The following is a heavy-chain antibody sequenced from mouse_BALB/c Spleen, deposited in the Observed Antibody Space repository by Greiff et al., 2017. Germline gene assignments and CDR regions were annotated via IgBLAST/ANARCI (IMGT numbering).Heavy chain of an antibody. V-gene: IGHV3-2*02. Sequence: VQLKESGPGLVKPSQSLSLTCTVTGYSITSDYAWNWIRQFPGNKLEWMGYISYSGSTSYNPSLKSRISITRDTSKNQFFLQLNSVTTEDTATYYCARSDYYGSSYFYAMDYWGQGTSVTVSS. J-gene: IGHJ4*01. CDR2: ISYSGST. CDR3: ARSDYYGSSYFYAMDY. CDR1: GYSITSDYA. D-gene: IGHD1-1*01.